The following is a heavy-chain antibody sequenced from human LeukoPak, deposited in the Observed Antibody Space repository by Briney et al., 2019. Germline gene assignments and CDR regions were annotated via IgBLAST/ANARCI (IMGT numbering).Heavy chain of an antibody. CDR2: ISWKSEST. CDR1: GFTFDDYA. CDR3: ANSLTVTTGDFQH. V-gene: IGHV3-9*01. Sequence: GGSLGLSCVASGFTFDDYAMHWVRQAPGKGLEWVSGISWKSESTGYADSVKGRFTISRDNTKNSLYLQMNSLRAEDTAFYYCANSLTVTTGDFQHWGQGTLVTVSS. D-gene: IGHD4-4*01. J-gene: IGHJ1*01.